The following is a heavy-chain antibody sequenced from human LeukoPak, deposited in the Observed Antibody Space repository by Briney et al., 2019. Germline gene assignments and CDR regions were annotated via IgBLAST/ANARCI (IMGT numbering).Heavy chain of an antibody. CDR2: IIPILGTA. CDR1: GGTFSSYA. CDR3: ARLTPGYSYENWFDP. V-gene: IGHV1-69*13. D-gene: IGHD5-18*01. J-gene: IGHJ5*02. Sequence: SVNVSCKASGGTFSSYAISWVRQAPGQGLEWMGGIIPILGTANYAQKFQGRVTITADESTSTAYMELSSLRSEDTAVYYCARLTPGYSYENWFDPWGQGTLVTVSS.